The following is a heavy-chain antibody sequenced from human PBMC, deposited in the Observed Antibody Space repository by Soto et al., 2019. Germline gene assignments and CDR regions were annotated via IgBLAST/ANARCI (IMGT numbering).Heavy chain of an antibody. CDR1: GFTFSSHS. D-gene: IGHD3-16*01. Sequence: XVSLRLSCAASGFTFSSHSMHWVGQPPGKGLEYVSTISDDVDDTVYVDSVKGRFTISRDNSNNTLYLQMSSLRPEDTAIYYCVKFTSGFEPVFESWGQGTLVTVSS. CDR3: VKFTSGFEPVFES. CDR2: ISDDVDDT. V-gene: IGHV3-64D*06. J-gene: IGHJ4*02.